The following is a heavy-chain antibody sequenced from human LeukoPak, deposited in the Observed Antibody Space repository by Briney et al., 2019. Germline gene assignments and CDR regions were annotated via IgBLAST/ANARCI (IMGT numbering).Heavy chain of an antibody. CDR3: ARATKLLWFGDV. Sequence: PSETLSLTCAVYGGSFSGYYWSWIRQPPGKGLEWIGEINHSGSTNYNPSLKSRVTISVDTSKNQFSLKLSSVTAADTAVYYCARATKLLWFGDVWGKGTTVTVSS. CDR1: GGSFSGYY. CDR2: INHSGST. V-gene: IGHV4-34*01. J-gene: IGHJ6*04. D-gene: IGHD3-10*01.